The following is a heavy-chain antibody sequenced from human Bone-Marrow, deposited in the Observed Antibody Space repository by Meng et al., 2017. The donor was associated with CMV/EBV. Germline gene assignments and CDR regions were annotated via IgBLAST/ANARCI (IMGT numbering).Heavy chain of an antibody. D-gene: IGHD3-3*01. CDR3: ARDPSTIFGVKYPYYFDY. J-gene: IGHJ4*02. Sequence: GESLKISCAASGFTVSSNYMSWVRQAPGKGLEWVSVIYSGGSTYYADSVKGRFTISRDNSKNTLYLQMNSLRAEDTAVYYCARDPSTIFGVKYPYYFDYWGQGTLVTVSS. CDR1: GFTVSSNY. V-gene: IGHV3-53*01. CDR2: IYSGGST.